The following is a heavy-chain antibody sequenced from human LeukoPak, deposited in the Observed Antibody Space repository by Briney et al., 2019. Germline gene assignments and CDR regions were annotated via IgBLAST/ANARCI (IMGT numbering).Heavy chain of an antibody. CDR2: IYYSGST. Sequence: SETLSLTCTVSGGSISSYYWSWIRQPPGKGLEWIGYIYYSGSTKYNPSLKSRVTISVDTSKNQFSLKLSSVTAADTAVYYCASVDTAMVSDYWGQGTLVTVSS. CDR1: GGSISSYY. V-gene: IGHV4-59*08. D-gene: IGHD5-18*01. CDR3: ASVDTAMVSDY. J-gene: IGHJ4*02.